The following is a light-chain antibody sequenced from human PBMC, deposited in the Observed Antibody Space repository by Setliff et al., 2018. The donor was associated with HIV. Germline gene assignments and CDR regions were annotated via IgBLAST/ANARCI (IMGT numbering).Light chain of an antibody. V-gene: IGLV2-14*03. Sequence: ALTQPAPASGSPGQSITISCTGTSSDLGGYNYVSWYQQHPGKAPKVIIYAVNRRPSGISNRFSGSKSGNTASLTISGLQAEGEADYYCSSYTSSNTYVVGTGTKVTVL. J-gene: IGLJ1*01. CDR3: SSYTSSNTYV. CDR1: SSDLGGYNY. CDR2: AVN.